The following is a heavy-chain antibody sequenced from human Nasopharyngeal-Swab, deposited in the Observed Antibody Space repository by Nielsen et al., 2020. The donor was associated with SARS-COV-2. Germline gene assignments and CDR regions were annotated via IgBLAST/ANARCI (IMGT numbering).Heavy chain of an antibody. D-gene: IGHD3-3*01. J-gene: IGHJ4*02. Sequence: GESLKISCAASGFTFSSYSMNWVRQAPGKGLEWVSSISSSSSYIYYADSVKGRFTISRDNAKDSLYLQMNSLRAEDTAVYYCASSPTAREISGVVTGDYWGQGTLVTVSS. CDR3: ASSPTAREISGVVTGDY. CDR2: ISSSSSYI. V-gene: IGHV3-21*03. CDR1: GFTFSSYS.